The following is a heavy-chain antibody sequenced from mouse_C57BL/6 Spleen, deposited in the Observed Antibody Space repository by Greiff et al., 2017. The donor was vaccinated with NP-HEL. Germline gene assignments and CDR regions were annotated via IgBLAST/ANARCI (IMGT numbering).Heavy chain of an antibody. CDR1: GYTFTSYG. CDR2: IYPRSGNT. D-gene: IGHD2-4*01. V-gene: IGHV1-81*01. J-gene: IGHJ2*01. CDR3: ARDGDYDYAHYFDY. Sequence: VQLQQSGAELARPGASVKLSCKASGYTFTSYGISWVKQRTGQGLEWIGEIYPRSGNTYYNEKFKGQATLTADKSSSTAYMELRSLTSEDSAVYFCARDGDYDYAHYFDYWGQGTTLTVSS.